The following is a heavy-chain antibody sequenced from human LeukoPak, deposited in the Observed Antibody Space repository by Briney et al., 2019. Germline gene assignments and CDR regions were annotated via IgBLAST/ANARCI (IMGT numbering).Heavy chain of an antibody. CDR2: MNPNNGSK. Sequence: ASVKVSCKASGYTFTSYDINWVRQATGQGLEWMGWMNPNNGSKAYAQKFQGRVTITRNTSISTAYMELSSLRSEDTALYYCARVGHYYGSGSSYTYYYYYMDVWGKGTAVTVSS. J-gene: IGHJ6*03. V-gene: IGHV1-8*03. CDR1: GYTFTSYD. CDR3: ARVGHYYGSGSSYTYYYYYMDV. D-gene: IGHD3-10*01.